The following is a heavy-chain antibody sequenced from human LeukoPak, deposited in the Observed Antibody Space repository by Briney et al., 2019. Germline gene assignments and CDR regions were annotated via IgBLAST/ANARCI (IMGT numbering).Heavy chain of an antibody. D-gene: IGHD4-17*01. CDR3: AKGSHDYGNGDYYFDY. V-gene: IGHV3-23*01. J-gene: IGHJ4*02. CDR2: ISGSGGST. CDR1: GFTFSSYA. Sequence: GGSLRLSCAASGFTFSSYAMSWVRQAPGEGLEWVSAISGSGGSTYYADSVKGRFTISRDNSKNTLYLQMNSLRAEDTAVYYCAKGSHDYGNGDYYFDYWGQGTLVTVSS.